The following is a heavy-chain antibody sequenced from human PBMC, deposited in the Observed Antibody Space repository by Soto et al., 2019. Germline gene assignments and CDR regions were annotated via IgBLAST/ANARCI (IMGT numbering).Heavy chain of an antibody. CDR2: INPNSGGT. CDR1: GYTFTGYY. J-gene: IGHJ3*02. Sequence: ASVKVSCKASGYTFTGYYMHWVRQAPGQGLEWMGWINPNSGGTNYAQKFQGWVTMTRDTSISTAYMELSRLRSDDTAVYYCAREAHCSGGSCYQGFDAFDIWGQGTMVTVSS. V-gene: IGHV1-2*04. D-gene: IGHD2-15*01. CDR3: AREAHCSGGSCYQGFDAFDI.